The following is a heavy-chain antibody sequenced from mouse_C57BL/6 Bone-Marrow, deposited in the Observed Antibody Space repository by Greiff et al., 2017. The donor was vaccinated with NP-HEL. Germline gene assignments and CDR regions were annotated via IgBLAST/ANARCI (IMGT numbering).Heavy chain of an antibody. CDR2: INPYNGGT. V-gene: IGHV1-19*01. CDR3: ARAITTVVGGDY. J-gene: IGHJ2*01. Sequence: VQLKQSGPVLVKPGASVKMSCKASGYTFTDYNMNWVKQSHGKSLEWIGVINPYNGGTSYNQKFKGKATLTVDKSSSTAYMELNSLTSEDSAVYYCARAITTVVGGDYWGQGTTLTVSS. D-gene: IGHD1-1*01. CDR1: GYTFTDYN.